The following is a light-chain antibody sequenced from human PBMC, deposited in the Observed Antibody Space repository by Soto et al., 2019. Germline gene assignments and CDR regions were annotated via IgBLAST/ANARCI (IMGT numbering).Light chain of an antibody. J-gene: IGLJ1*01. V-gene: IGLV2-14*01. Sequence: QSVLTQPASVSGSPGQSITISCTGTSSDVGAYSYVSWYQQHPGKAPKLILYEVSHRPSGFSYRFSGSKSGNTASLTISGLQAEEEADYYCSSYTGSRYVFGTGTKVTVL. CDR2: EVS. CDR1: SSDVGAYSY. CDR3: SSYTGSRYV.